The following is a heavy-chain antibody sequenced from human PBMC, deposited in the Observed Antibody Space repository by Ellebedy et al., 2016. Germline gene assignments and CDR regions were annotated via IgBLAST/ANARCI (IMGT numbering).Heavy chain of an antibody. D-gene: IGHD3-16*01. J-gene: IGHJ6*03. Sequence: SVKVSXKASGGTFSSYAISWVRQAPGQGLEWMGGIIPIFGTANYAQKFQGRVTITADESTSTAYMELSSLRSEDTAVYYCAAMGGLRSHVGYYYYYMDVWGKGTTVTVSS. CDR3: AAMGGLRSHVGYYYYYMDV. CDR1: GGTFSSYA. CDR2: IIPIFGTA. V-gene: IGHV1-69*13.